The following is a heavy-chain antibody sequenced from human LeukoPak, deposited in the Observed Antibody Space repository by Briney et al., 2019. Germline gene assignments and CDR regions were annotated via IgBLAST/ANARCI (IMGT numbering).Heavy chain of an antibody. D-gene: IGHD2-15*01. J-gene: IGHJ4*02. V-gene: IGHV1-2*02. CDR1: GYTFTNYY. Sequence: ASVKVSCKASGYTFTNYYMHWVRQAPGQGLEWMGWINPNSGGTNYAQEFQGRVTMTRDTSISTAYMELSRLRSDDTAVFHCARGRLDYCSGGSCFSYFDYWGQGTLVTVSS. CDR3: ARGRLDYCSGGSCFSYFDY. CDR2: INPNSGGT.